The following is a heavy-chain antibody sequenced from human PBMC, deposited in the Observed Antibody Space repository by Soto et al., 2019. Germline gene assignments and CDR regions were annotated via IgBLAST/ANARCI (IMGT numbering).Heavy chain of an antibody. D-gene: IGHD3-10*02. CDR2: IYFSGST. V-gene: IGHV4-39*01. Sequence: SETLSLTCTVSGGSISSSSHYWGWIRQPPGKGLEWIGSIYFSGSTYYNPSLKSRVTISVDTSKNQFSLKLSSVTAADTAVDFWARDGRGVLDYWGQGTLVTVSS. J-gene: IGHJ4*02. CDR1: GGSISSSSHY. CDR3: ARDGRGVLDY.